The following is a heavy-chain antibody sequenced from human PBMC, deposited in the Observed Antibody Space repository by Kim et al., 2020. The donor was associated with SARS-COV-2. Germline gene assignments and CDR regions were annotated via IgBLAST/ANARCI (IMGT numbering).Heavy chain of an antibody. CDR1: GFTFSSYG. CDR2: ISYDGSNK. Sequence: GGSLRLSCAASGFTFSSYGMHWVRQAPGKGLEWVAVISYDGSNKYYADSVKGRFTISRDNSKNTLYLQMNSLRAEDTAVYYCAKPLLRSDSSGYICHGMDVWGQGTTVTVSS. CDR3: AKPLLRSDSSGYICHGMDV. D-gene: IGHD3-22*01. J-gene: IGHJ6*02. V-gene: IGHV3-30*18.